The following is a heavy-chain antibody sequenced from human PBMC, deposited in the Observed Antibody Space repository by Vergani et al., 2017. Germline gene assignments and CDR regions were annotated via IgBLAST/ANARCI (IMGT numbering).Heavy chain of an antibody. CDR2: ISFDGTNE. CDR3: VRDRGLCAGGRCYTEAWDY. D-gene: IGHD2-2*02. J-gene: IGHJ4*02. CDR1: GFALNRHA. Sequence: QVQLVESGGGVVQPGRSLRLSCVVSGFALNRHAMYWVRQAPGKGLEWVVGISFDGTNEYYPDLVKGRFTISRDIAKNTLYPQVRRLRLEDTGVYHCVRDRGLCAGGRCYTEAWDYWGQGTPVTVSS. V-gene: IGHV3-30-3*01.